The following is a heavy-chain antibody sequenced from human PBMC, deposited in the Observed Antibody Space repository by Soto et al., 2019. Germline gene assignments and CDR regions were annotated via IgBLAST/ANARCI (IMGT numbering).Heavy chain of an antibody. V-gene: IGHV1-3*01. Sequence: QVQLVQSGAEVKKPGASVNISCKASGYTFTSYGIHWVRQVPGQRPEWMGWVNAASGNTKYAQNLQGRVTITRDTHANTAYMELSSLSAEATAVYYCAKGGCSSYSTGDYWGQGTLVTVSS. J-gene: IGHJ4*02. D-gene: IGHD2-15*01. CDR2: VNAASGNT. CDR1: GYTFTSYG. CDR3: AKGGCSSYSTGDY.